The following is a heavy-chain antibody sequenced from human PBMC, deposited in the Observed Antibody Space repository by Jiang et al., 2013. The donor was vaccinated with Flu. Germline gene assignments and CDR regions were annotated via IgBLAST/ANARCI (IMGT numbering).Heavy chain of an antibody. D-gene: IGHD3-22*01. J-gene: IGHJ6*03. CDR3: ARSSCDTSGYEFCYYYYYMDV. Sequence: GSGLVKPSETLSLTCAVSGYSISSGHYWGWIRQPPGKGLEWIGSIYHTGNTYYNPSLKSRVTVSVDTSKNQFSLKLSSVTAADTAVYYCARSSCDTSGYEFCYYYYYMDVWGKGTTVTVSS. V-gene: IGHV4-38-2*01. CDR2: IYHTGNT. CDR1: GYSISSGHY.